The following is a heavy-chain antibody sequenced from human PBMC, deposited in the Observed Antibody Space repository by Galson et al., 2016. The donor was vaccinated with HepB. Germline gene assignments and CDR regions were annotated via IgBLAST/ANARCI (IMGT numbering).Heavy chain of an antibody. Sequence: QSGAEVKKPGESLKISCKGSGYSFTSYWIGWVRQMPGKGLEWMGIISPGDSDTRYSPSFQGQVTISVDKAINTAYMQWSSLKASDSGIYYCARRPPVTGRSGHYFDIWGQGTMVTVSS. D-gene: IGHD4-11*01. CDR1: GYSFTSYW. CDR2: ISPGDSDT. J-gene: IGHJ3*02. CDR3: ARRPPVTGRSGHYFDI. V-gene: IGHV5-51*01.